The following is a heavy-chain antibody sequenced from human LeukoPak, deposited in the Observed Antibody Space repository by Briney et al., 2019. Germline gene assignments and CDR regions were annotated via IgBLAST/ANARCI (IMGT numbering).Heavy chain of an antibody. D-gene: IGHD3-22*01. CDR1: GFAFSSYD. J-gene: IGHJ3*02. CDR2: IGAFGDT. V-gene: IGHV3-13*01. CDR3: ARQRRDGSGYYGWGAFDI. Sequence: GGSLRLSCAASGFAFSSYDMHWVRQTSGKGLEWVSGIGAFGDTYYGVAVRGRFTISRENANNSLYLQMNSLRAGDTAVYYCARQRRDGSGYYGWGAFDIWGQGTMVTVSS.